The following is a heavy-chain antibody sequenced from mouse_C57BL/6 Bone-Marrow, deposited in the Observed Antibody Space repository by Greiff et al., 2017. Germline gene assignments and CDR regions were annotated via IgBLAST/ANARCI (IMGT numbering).Heavy chain of an antibody. V-gene: IGHV1-54*01. CDR2: INPGSGGT. J-gene: IGHJ4*01. CDR1: GYAFTNYL. D-gene: IGHD2-4*01. Sequence: QVQLQQSGAELVRPGTSVKVSCKASGYAFTNYLIEWVKQRPGQGLEWIGVINPGSGGTNYNEKVKGKATLTADKSSSTAYMQLSSLTSEDSAVYFCAREDYDYDVYYAMDYWGQGTSVTVSS. CDR3: AREDYDYDVYYAMDY.